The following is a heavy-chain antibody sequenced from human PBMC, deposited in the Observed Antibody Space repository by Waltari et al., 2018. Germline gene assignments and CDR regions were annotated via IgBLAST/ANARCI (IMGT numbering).Heavy chain of an antibody. Sequence: QVQLQESGPGLVKPSETLSLTCIVSGGSISSHYWSWIRQPPGKGLEWIGYIYYSGSTNYNPSRKSRVTISIDTSRKQFSLKLSSLTAADTAVYYCARDYALVQGELLTFDYWGQGALVTVSS. CDR3: ARDYALVQGELLTFDY. J-gene: IGHJ4*02. V-gene: IGHV4-59*11. D-gene: IGHD3-10*01. CDR1: GGSISSHY. CDR2: IYYSGST.